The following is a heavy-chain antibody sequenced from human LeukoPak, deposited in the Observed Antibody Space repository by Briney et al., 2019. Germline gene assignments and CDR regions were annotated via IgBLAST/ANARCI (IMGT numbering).Heavy chain of an antibody. J-gene: IGHJ4*02. CDR3: ACVNEGMVINY. CDR1: GFTVSSNY. CDR2: IYSGGST. V-gene: IGHV3-66*01. Sequence: PGGSLRLSCAASGFTVSSNYMSWVRQAPGKGLEWVSVIYSGGSTYYADSVKGRFTISRDNSKNTLYLQMNSLRAEDTAVYYCACVNEGMVINYWGQGTLVTVSS. D-gene: IGHD3-3*01.